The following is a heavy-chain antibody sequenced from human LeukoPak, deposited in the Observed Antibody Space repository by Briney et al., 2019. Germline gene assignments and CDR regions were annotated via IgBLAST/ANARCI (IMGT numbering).Heavy chain of an antibody. CDR3: AKDRLRLGELSYYFDY. D-gene: IGHD3-16*02. Sequence: GGSLRLSCAASGSTFSSYAMSWVRQAPGKGLEWVSAISGSGGSTYYADSVKGRFTISRDNSKNTLYLQMNSLRAEDTAVYYCAKDRLRLGELSYYFDYWGQGTLVTVSS. J-gene: IGHJ4*02. V-gene: IGHV3-23*01. CDR1: GSTFSSYA. CDR2: ISGSGGST.